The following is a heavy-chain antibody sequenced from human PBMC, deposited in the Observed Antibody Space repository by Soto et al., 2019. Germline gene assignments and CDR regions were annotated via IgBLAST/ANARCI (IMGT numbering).Heavy chain of an antibody. J-gene: IGHJ6*02. V-gene: IGHV1-18*04. CDR2: ISAYNGNT. Sequence: QVQLVQSGAEVKKPGASVKVSCKASGSTFTSYGISWVRQAPGQGLEWMGWISAYNGNTNYAQKLKGRVTMTTDTSTSTAYMELRSLRSDDTAVYYCARDYWWYFSSTSCYPSYYGMDVWGQGTTVTVSS. CDR1: GSTFTSYG. CDR3: ARDYWWYFSSTSCYPSYYGMDV. D-gene: IGHD2-2*01.